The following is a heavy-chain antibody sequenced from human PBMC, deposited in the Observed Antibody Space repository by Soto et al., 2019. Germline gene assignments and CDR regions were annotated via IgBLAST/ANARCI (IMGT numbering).Heavy chain of an antibody. Sequence: EVQLVESGGGLVQPGGSLRLSCAASGFTFSSYSISWVRQGPGKELEWVSYIDTSGSTTYYADSVKGRFAISRDNAKNSLYLQVNSLRDEDTAVYYCARDRLTGDRREAFDIWGQGTMVTVSS. CDR2: IDTSGSTT. D-gene: IGHD7-27*01. J-gene: IGHJ3*02. CDR3: ARDRLTGDRREAFDI. CDR1: GFTFSSYS. V-gene: IGHV3-48*02.